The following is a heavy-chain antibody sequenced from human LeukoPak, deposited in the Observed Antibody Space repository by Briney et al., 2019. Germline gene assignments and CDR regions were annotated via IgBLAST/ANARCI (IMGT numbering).Heavy chain of an antibody. CDR2: IYPSGDS. CDR1: GGSISSGSFY. V-gene: IGHV4-61*02. J-gene: IGHJ4*02. CDR3: ARGYDRNGYQSRGFDY. D-gene: IGHD3-22*01. Sequence: MPSQTLSLTCTVSGGSISSGSFYWSWIRQTAGKGLEWIGRIYPSGDSQYSPSFRSRATISLYTRNQFSLKLSSVTAADTAVYFCARGYDRNGYQSRGFDYWGQGALVNVSS.